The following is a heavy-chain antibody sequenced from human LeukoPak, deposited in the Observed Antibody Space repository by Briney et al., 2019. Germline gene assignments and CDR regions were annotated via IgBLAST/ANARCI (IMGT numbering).Heavy chain of an antibody. CDR1: GFTFSSYE. Sequence: TGGSLRLSCAASGFTFSSYEMNWVRRAPGKGLEWVSYISSSGSTIYYADSVKGRFTISRDNAKNSLYLQMNSLRAEDTAVYYCARDLGAHYSSTYWGQGTLVTVSS. CDR2: ISSSGSTI. D-gene: IGHD6-19*01. CDR3: ARDLGAHYSSTY. J-gene: IGHJ4*02. V-gene: IGHV3-48*03.